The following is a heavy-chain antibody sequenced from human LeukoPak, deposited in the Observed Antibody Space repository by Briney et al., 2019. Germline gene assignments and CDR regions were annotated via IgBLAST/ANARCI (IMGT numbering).Heavy chain of an antibody. CDR1: GYTFTSYD. Sequence: ASVKVSCKASGYTFTSYDINWVRQATGQGLEWMGWMNPNSGNTGYAQKFQGRVIMTRNTSISTAYMELSSLRSEDTAVYYCARGRVADGSGSYYFLENWYYYYYYMDVWGKGTTVTVSS. CDR2: MNPNSGNT. D-gene: IGHD3-10*01. J-gene: IGHJ6*03. CDR3: ARGRVADGSGSYYFLENWYYYYYYMDV. V-gene: IGHV1-8*01.